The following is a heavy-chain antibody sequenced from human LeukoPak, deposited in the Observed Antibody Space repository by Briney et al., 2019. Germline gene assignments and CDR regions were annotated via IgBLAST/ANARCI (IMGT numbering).Heavy chain of an antibody. J-gene: IGHJ4*02. CDR1: GGSITSYY. Sequence: SETLSLTCTVSGGSITSYYWSWIRQPPGKGLEWIGEINHSGSTNYNPSLKSRVTISVDTSKNQFSLKLSSVTAADTAVYYCARTGESSTGAAAGDYWGQGTLVTVSS. CDR3: ARTGESSTGAAAGDY. D-gene: IGHD2-2*01. V-gene: IGHV4-34*01. CDR2: INHSGST.